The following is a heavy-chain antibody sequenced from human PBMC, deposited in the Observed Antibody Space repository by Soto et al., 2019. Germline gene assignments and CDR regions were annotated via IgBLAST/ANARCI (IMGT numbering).Heavy chain of an antibody. J-gene: IGHJ6*02. CDR2: MSPNSGAT. V-gene: IGHV1-8*01. CDR1: GYTFTSYD. D-gene: IGHD1-1*01. Sequence: QVQLVQSGAEVTKPGASVEVSCKASGYTFTSYDIKWVRQATGQGLEWMGWMSPNSGATGYAQKFQGRVTMTRDTSISTAYMELSNLRSEDTAIYYCARGVDAGVDVWGQGSTVTVSS. CDR3: ARGVDAGVDV.